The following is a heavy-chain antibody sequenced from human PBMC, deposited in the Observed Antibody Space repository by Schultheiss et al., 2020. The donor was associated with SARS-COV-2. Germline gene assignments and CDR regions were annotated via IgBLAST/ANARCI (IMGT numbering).Heavy chain of an antibody. V-gene: IGHV3-72*01. J-gene: IGHJ3*02. CDR3: ARAYSGTSHGGAFDN. CDR1: GFTFSDHY. D-gene: IGHD1-26*01. CDR2: TRNKANGYTT. Sequence: GESLKISCAASGFTFSDHYMDWVRQSPGKGLEWVGRTRNKANGYTTPYAASVKGRFTILRDDSKNSLYLQMNSLKTEDTAVYYSARAYSGTSHGGAFDNWGQGTMVTVSS.